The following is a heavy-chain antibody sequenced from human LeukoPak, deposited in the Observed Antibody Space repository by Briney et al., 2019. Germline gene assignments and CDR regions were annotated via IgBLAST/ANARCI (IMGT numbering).Heavy chain of an antibody. D-gene: IGHD3-3*01. J-gene: IGHJ4*02. V-gene: IGHV1-2*02. CDR2: INPNSGGT. Sequence: ASVKVSCKASGGTFSSYAISWVRQAPGQGLEWMGWINPNSGGTNYAQKFQGRVTMTRDTSISTAYMELSRLRSDDTAVYYCARTPYYDFWSGYYFEYWGQGTLVTVSS. CDR3: ARTPYYDFWSGYYFEY. CDR1: GGTFSSYA.